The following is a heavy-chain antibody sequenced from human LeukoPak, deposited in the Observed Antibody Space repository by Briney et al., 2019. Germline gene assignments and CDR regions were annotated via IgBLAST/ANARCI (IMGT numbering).Heavy chain of an antibody. CDR2: IYPGDSDT. V-gene: IGHV5-51*01. D-gene: IGHD3-10*01. CDR3: ARLPMVRGVIIPHYYMDV. Sequence: GESLKISCKGSGYSFTSYWIGWVRQMPGKGLEWMGIIYPGDSDTRYSPSFQGQVTISADKSISTVYLQWSSLKASDTAMYYCARLPMVRGVIIPHYYMDVWGKGTTVTVSS. J-gene: IGHJ6*03. CDR1: GYSFTSYW.